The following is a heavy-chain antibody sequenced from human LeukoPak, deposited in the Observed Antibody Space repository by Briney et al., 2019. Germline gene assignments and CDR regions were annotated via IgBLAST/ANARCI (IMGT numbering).Heavy chain of an antibody. D-gene: IGHD1-26*01. J-gene: IGHJ4*02. V-gene: IGHV3-23*01. CDR1: GFTFSTYA. Sequence: GGSLRLSCAASGFTFSTYAMSWVRQAPGKGLEWVSSISGSGGSIYYLDSVKGRFTISRDNSKNTLYLQMNSLRAEDTAVYYCVEELLSFDYWGQGTLVTVSS. CDR2: ISGSGGSI. CDR3: VEELLSFDY.